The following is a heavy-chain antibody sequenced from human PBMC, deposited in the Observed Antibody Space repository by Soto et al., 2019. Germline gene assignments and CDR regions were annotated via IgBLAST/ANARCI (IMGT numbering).Heavy chain of an antibody. Sequence: SETLSLTCIVSGGSISSSTPYYWAWIRQPPGKGLEWIGSINYRGTAYYTTSLTSRLTMSVDTSKNQFSLSVNSVTAADTAFYYCARHGITGSYYDAFDIWGQGTMVTVSS. CDR3: ARHGITGSYYDAFDI. D-gene: IGHD1-26*01. CDR1: GGSISSSTPYY. J-gene: IGHJ3*02. CDR2: INYRGTA. V-gene: IGHV4-39*01.